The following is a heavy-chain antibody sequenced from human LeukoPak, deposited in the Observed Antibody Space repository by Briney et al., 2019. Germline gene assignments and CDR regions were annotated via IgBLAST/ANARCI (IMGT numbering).Heavy chain of an antibody. CDR1: GYTFTSYY. D-gene: IGHD3-3*01. Sequence: GASVKVSCKASGYTFTSYYMHWVRQAPGQGLEWMGIINPSGGSTSYAQKFQGRVTMTRDTSTSTVYMELRSLRSDDTAVYYCARDDFGVVIIWGQGTLVTVSS. V-gene: IGHV1-46*01. J-gene: IGHJ4*02. CDR2: INPSGGST. CDR3: ARDDFGVVII.